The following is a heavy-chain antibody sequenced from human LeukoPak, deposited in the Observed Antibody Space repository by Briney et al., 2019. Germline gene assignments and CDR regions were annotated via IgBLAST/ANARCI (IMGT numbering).Heavy chain of an antibody. D-gene: IGHD2-21*01. CDR1: GFTFSDSG. Sequence: PGGSLRLSCAASGFTFSDSGMHWVRQASGKGLEWVGRIRSKANSYATAYAASVKGRFTISRDDSKNTAYQQMNSLKTEDTAVYYCTRYGDYPFDYWGQGTLVTVSS. V-gene: IGHV3-73*01. CDR2: IRSKANSYAT. J-gene: IGHJ4*02. CDR3: TRYGDYPFDY.